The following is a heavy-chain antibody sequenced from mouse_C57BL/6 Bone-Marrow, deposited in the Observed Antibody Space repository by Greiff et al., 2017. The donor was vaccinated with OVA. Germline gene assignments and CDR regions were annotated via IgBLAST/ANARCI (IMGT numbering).Heavy chain of an antibody. CDR2: IYPGNSDT. J-gene: IGHJ4*01. CDR3: TRRDYGSSWGAMDY. CDR1: GYTFTSYW. D-gene: IGHD1-1*01. Sequence: VHVKQSGTVLARPGASVKMSCKTSGYTFTSYWMHWVKQRPGQGLEWIGAIYPGNSDTSYNQKFKGKAKLTAVTSASTAYMELSSLTNEDSAVYYCTRRDYGSSWGAMDYWGQGTSVTVSS. V-gene: IGHV1-5*01.